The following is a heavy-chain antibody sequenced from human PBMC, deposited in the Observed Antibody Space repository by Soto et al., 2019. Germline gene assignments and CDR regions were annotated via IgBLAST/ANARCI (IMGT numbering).Heavy chain of an antibody. J-gene: IGHJ6*03. V-gene: IGHV3-73*01. CDR3: TSRSDYGSGSYYNGYMDV. CDR1: GFTFSGSA. CDR2: IRSKANSYAT. Sequence: EVQLVESGGGLVQPGGSLKLSCAASGFTFSGSAMHWVRQASGKGLEWVGHIRSKANSYATAYAASVKGRFTISRDDSKNTAYLQMNSLKTEDTAVYYCTSRSDYGSGSYYNGYMDVWGTGTTVTVSS. D-gene: IGHD3-10*01.